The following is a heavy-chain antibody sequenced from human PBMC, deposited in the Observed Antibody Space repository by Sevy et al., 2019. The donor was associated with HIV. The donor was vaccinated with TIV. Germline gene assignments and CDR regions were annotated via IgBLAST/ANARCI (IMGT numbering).Heavy chain of an antibody. D-gene: IGHD2-2*01. J-gene: IGHJ5*02. CDR3: ARSPPVVVVPGAPSWFDP. Sequence: SETLSLTCAVHDGSFSGYYWNWIRQLPGKGLEWIGEINESGITYYNPYLKSRVTISVETSKKQFTLKLNSVTAVDSAVYFCARSPPVVVVPGAPSWFDPWGQGTLVTVSS. CDR1: DGSFSGYY. V-gene: IGHV4-34*01. CDR2: INESGIT.